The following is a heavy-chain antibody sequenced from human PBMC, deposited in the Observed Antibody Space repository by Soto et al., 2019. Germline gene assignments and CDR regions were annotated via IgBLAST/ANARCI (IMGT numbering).Heavy chain of an antibody. CDR3: TTTGNAYGDFDS. J-gene: IGHJ4*01. Sequence: ASVKVSCKVSGHPLSQLSMHWVRQAPGKGLEWMGGFDPEDAQTIYAQKFQGRVTVTEDTSTDAAYMELSSLKSEDTAVYYCTTTGNAYGDFDSWGQGTLVPVSS. CDR1: GHPLSQLS. V-gene: IGHV1-24*01. CDR2: FDPEDAQT. D-gene: IGHD4-17*01.